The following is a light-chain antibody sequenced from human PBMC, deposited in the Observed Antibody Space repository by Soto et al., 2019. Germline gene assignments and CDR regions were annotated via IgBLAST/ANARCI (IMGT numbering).Light chain of an antibody. CDR1: QSVGRNY. CDR3: QQYGTSPWA. V-gene: IGKV3-20*01. J-gene: IGKJ1*01. Sequence: EIVLTQFPGTLSLSPGEGATLSCRASQSVGRNYVAWYQQKPGQAPRVIIYAASNRASGIPDRFSGSGSGSDFTLTISRLAPEDFAVYYCQQYGTSPWAFGQGTKVEIK. CDR2: AAS.